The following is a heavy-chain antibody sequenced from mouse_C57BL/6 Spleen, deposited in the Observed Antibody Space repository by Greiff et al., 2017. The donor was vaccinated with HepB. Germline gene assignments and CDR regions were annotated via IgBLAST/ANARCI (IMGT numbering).Heavy chain of an antibody. D-gene: IGHD2-5*01. V-gene: IGHV1-55*01. CDR3: ARPYSNYEGGAMDY. CDR2: IYPGSGST. J-gene: IGHJ4*01. CDR1: GYTFTSYW. Sequence: QVQLQQPGAELVKPGASVKMSCKASGYTFTSYWITWVKQRPGQGLEWIGDIYPGSGSTNYNEKFKSKATLTVDTSSSTAYMQLSSLTSEDSAVYYCARPYSNYEGGAMDYGGQGTSVTVSS.